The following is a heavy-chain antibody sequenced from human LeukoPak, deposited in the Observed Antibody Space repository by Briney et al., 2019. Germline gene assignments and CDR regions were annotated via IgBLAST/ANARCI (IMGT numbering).Heavy chain of an antibody. V-gene: IGHV1-69*13. D-gene: IGHD6-19*01. CDR3: ARPRLLYSSGWYGWFDP. CDR1: GGTFSSYA. CDR2: IIPIFGTA. J-gene: IGHJ5*02. Sequence: SVKVSCKASGGTFSSYAISWVRQAPEQGLEWMGGIIPIFGTANYAQKFQGRVTITADESTSTAYMELSSLRSEDTAVYYCARPRLLYSSGWYGWFDPWGQGTLVTVSS.